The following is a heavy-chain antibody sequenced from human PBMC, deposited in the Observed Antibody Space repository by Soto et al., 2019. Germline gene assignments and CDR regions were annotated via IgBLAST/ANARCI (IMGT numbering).Heavy chain of an antibody. V-gene: IGHV4-4*07. Sequence: PSETLSLTCTVSGGSISSYYWSWIRQPAGKGLEWIGRIYTSGSTNYNPSLKSRVTMPVDTSKNQFSLKLSSVTAADTAVYYCAGQITIFGVVINDYWGQGTLVTVSS. CDR2: IYTSGST. D-gene: IGHD3-3*01. CDR1: GGSISSYY. CDR3: AGQITIFGVVINDY. J-gene: IGHJ4*02.